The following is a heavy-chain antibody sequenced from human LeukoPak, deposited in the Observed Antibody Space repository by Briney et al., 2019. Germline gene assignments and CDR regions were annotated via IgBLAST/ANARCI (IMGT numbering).Heavy chain of an antibody. CDR3: ARDDNWDYFDY. Sequence: SETLSLTCTVSAASISRSNYYWGWIRQPPGKGLEWIGSIYYSGSTYYNPSLKSRVTISVDTSKNQFSLKLSSVTAADTAVYYCARDDNWDYFDYWGQGTLVTVSS. V-gene: IGHV4-39*07. CDR2: IYYSGST. CDR1: AASISRSNYY. D-gene: IGHD1-1*01. J-gene: IGHJ4*02.